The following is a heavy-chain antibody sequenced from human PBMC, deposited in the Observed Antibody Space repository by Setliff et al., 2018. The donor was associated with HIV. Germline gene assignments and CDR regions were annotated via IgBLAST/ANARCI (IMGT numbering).Heavy chain of an antibody. D-gene: IGHD6-13*01. CDR2: IYYSGST. CDR1: GGSIISYY. J-gene: IGHJ4*02. CDR3: AGGGTAAAGLFDY. Sequence: SETLSLTCNVSGGSIISYYWSWIRQPPGKGLEWIGYIYYSGSTKYNPSLKSRVTISVDTSKNQFSLRLSSVTAADTAVYFCAGGGTAAAGLFDYWGQGTLVTVSS. V-gene: IGHV4-59*01.